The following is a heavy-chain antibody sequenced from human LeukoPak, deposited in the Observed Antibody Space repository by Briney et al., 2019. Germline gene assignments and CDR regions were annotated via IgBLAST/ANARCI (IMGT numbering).Heavy chain of an antibody. D-gene: IGHD6-13*01. J-gene: IGHJ4*02. V-gene: IGHV3-21*01. CDR2: ISSSSSYM. CDR3: ARGGYSSSWYHDS. Sequence: GGSLRLSCAASGFTFRSSSMHWVRQAPGTGLEWVSSISSSSSYMYYADAVKGRFTISRDNAKNSLYMQVNSLRAEDTAVYYCARGGYSSSWYHDSWGQGTLVTVSS. CDR1: GFTFRSSS.